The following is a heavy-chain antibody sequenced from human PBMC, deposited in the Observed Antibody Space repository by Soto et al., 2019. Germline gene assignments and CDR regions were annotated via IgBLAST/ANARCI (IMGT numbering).Heavy chain of an antibody. CDR2: IYYSGNT. Sequence: PSETLSLTCTVSGGSISTYYWTWIRQPPGKGLEWIGYIYYSGNTNCNPSLKSRVTISEDTSKKQFSLKLSSVTAADTAVYYCARGGGYSNPYNFDCWGQGTLVTVSS. CDR3: ARGGGYSNPYNFDC. V-gene: IGHV4-59*01. J-gene: IGHJ4*02. D-gene: IGHD5-18*01. CDR1: GGSISTYY.